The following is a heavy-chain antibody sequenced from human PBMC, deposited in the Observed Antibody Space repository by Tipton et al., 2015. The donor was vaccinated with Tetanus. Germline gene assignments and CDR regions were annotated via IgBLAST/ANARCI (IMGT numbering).Heavy chain of an antibody. J-gene: IGHJ4*02. CDR3: AKSDRVTRTSWYFHD. D-gene: IGHD2-2*01. CDR2: LDYSGNT. CDR1: GGSLFSGSFY. V-gene: IGHV4-39*01. Sequence: TLSLTCTVSGGSLFSGSFYWAWIRQPPGKGLEWIGSLDYSGNTYYNSSLMSRVTISVDTSKNQFSLRLNSVTAVDTAVYYCAKSDRVTRTSWYFHDWGQGTLVTVSS.